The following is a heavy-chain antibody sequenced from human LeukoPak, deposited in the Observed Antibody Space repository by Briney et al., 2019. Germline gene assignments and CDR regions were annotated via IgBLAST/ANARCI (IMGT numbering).Heavy chain of an antibody. CDR1: GFTFSSYW. CDR3: ARMEGATAFDY. V-gene: IGHV3-74*01. D-gene: IGHD1-26*01. Sequence: GGSLRLSCAASGFTFSSYWMHWVRQAPGKGLVWVSRINSDGSSTSYADSVKGRFTISRDNAKNTLYLQMNSLRAEDTAVYYCARMEGATAFDYWGQGNLVTVSS. J-gene: IGHJ4*02. CDR2: INSDGSST.